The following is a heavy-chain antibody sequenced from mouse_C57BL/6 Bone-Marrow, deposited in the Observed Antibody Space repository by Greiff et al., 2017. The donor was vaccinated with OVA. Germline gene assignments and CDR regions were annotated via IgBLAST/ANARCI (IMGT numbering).Heavy chain of an antibody. D-gene: IGHD2-4*01. CDR1: GYAFSSSW. J-gene: IGHJ4*01. CDR3: AREGYDYDYYAMDY. V-gene: IGHV1-82*01. Sequence: QVQLQQSGPELVKPGASVKISCKASGYAFSSSWMNWVQQRPGKGLEWIGRIYPGGGDTNYNGKFKGKATLTVDKSSSTAYMQLSSLTAEDSAVYFCAREGYDYDYYAMDYWGQGTSVTVSS. CDR2: IYPGGGDT.